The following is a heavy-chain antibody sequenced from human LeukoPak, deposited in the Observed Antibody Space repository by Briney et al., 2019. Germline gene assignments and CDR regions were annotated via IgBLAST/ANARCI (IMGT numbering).Heavy chain of an antibody. J-gene: IGHJ4*02. CDR3: AKLGSPRAF. CDR1: GGSISSSSYY. V-gene: IGHV4-61*05. Sequence: SETLSLTCTVSGGSISSSSYYWGWIRQPPGKGLEWIGYIYYFGNTDYNPSLKSRVTISVDTSKNQFSLNLRSVTAADTAVYYCAKLGSPRAFWGQGILVRVSS. CDR2: IYYFGNT. D-gene: IGHD7-27*01.